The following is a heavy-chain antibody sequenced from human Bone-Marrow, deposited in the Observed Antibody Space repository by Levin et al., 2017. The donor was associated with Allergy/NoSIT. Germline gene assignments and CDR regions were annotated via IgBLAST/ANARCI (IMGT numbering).Heavy chain of an antibody. V-gene: IGHV4-34*01. CDR3: ARRRIAVGRTKYWYFEL. CDR2: INHSGST. Sequence: SQTLSLTCAVYGGSFSDYYWDWIRQPPGKGLEWIGEINHSGSTNYNPSLKSRVTISRDTSNNQFSLKMTSVTAADTAVYYCARRRIAVGRTKYWYFELWGRGTLVTVSS. CDR1: GGSFSDYY. J-gene: IGHJ2*01. D-gene: IGHD6-19*01.